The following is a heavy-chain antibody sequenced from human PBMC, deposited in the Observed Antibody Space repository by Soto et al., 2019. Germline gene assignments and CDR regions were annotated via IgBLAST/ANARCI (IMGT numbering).Heavy chain of an antibody. V-gene: IGHV4-30-2*01. CDR2: VYHSGST. J-gene: IGHJ4*02. CDR1: GGSISSGGYS. CDR3: ASYSGAATFDY. Sequence: TLSLTCAVSGGSISSGGYSWSWIRQPPGKGLEWIGYVYHSGSTYYNPSLKSRVTISVDRSKNQFSLKLSSVTAADTAVYYCASYSGAATFDYWGQGTLVTVSS. D-gene: IGHD2-15*01.